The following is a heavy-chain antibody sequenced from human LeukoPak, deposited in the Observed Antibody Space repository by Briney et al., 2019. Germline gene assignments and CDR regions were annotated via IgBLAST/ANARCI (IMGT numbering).Heavy chain of an antibody. V-gene: IGHV4-39*07. D-gene: IGHD6-13*01. CDR3: ARVTPGYSSSWYPAFDI. J-gene: IGHJ3*02. CDR1: GGSISSSSYY. CDR2: IYYSGST. Sequence: PSETLSLTCTVSGGSISSSSYYWGWIRQPPGKGLEWIGSIYYSGSTNYNPSLKSRVTISVDTSKNQFSLKLSSVTAADTAVYYCARVTPGYSSSWYPAFDIWGQGTMVTVSS.